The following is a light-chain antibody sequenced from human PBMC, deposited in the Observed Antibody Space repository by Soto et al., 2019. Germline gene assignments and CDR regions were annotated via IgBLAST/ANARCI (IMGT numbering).Light chain of an antibody. V-gene: IGKV3-15*01. CDR2: GAS. Sequence: EIVMTQSPATLSVSPGERATLSCRASQSVSSNLAWYQQKPGQAPRLLIYGASTRATGIPARFIGSGSGTEFTLTISSLQSEDFAVYYCHQYNNWPPGTFGQGTKVEIK. CDR3: HQYNNWPPGT. CDR1: QSVSSN. J-gene: IGKJ1*01.